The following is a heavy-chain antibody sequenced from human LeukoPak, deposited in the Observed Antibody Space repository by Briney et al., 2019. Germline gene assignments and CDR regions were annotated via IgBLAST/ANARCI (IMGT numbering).Heavy chain of an antibody. V-gene: IGHV1-69*06. Sequence: GASVKVSCKASGGTFSSYAISWVRRAPGQGLEWMGGIIPIFGTANYAQKFQGRVTITADKSTSTAYMELSSLRSEDTAVYYCARETEGYCSSTSCPLKYWGQGTLVTVSS. D-gene: IGHD2-2*01. CDR2: IIPIFGTA. J-gene: IGHJ4*02. CDR3: ARETEGYCSSTSCPLKY. CDR1: GGTFSSYA.